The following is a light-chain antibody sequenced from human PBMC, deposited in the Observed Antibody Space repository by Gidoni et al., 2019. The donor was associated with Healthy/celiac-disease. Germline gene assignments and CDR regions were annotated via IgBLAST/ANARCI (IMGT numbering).Light chain of an antibody. Sequence: DIVMTQSQDSLAVSLGERATINCKSSQSVLYSSNNKYYLAWYQQKPGQPPKLLIYWASTREAGVPDRFSGSGSWTDFTLTISSLQAEYVAVYYCQQYYSFGTFGQGTKVEIK. V-gene: IGKV4-1*01. J-gene: IGKJ1*01. CDR3: QQYYSFGT. CDR2: WAS. CDR1: QSVLYSSNNKYY.